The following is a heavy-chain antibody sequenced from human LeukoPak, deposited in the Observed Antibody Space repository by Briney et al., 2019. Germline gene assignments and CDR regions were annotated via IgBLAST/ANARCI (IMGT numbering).Heavy chain of an antibody. CDR3: ARDLELGYCSSTSCYT. J-gene: IGHJ3*02. D-gene: IGHD2-2*01. CDR1: GFTFSSYS. CDR2: ISSSSSYI. Sequence: PGESLRLSCAASGFTFSSYSMNWVRQAPGKGLEWVSSISSSSSYIYYADSVKGRFTISRDNAKNSLYLQMNSLRAEDTAVYYCARDLELGYCSSTSCYTWGQGTMVTVSS. V-gene: IGHV3-21*01.